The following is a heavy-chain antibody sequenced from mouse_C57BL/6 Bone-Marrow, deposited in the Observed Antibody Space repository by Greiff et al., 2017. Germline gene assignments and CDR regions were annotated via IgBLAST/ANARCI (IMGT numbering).Heavy chain of an antibody. CDR1: GFDIKNTY. CDR2: IDPANGDT. V-gene: IGHV14-3*01. D-gene: IGHD2-3*01. Sequence: VQLQQSVAELVRPGASVKFSCTASGFDIKNTYMHWVKQRPEQGLEWIGRIDPANGDTKYAPKFQGKATVTADTSSNTAYLQLSSLTSEDPAIYYCDEEEDCYYNNYAMDYWGQGTSVTVSS. J-gene: IGHJ4*01. CDR3: DEEEDCYYNNYAMDY.